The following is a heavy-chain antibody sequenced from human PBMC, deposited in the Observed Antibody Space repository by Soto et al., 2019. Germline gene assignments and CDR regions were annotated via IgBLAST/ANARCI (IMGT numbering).Heavy chain of an antibody. CDR1: GGSISPYY. CDR3: AREGAAASCVHFYADV. Sequence: QVQLQESGPGLVKPSETLSLPCTVSGGSISPYYWSWIRQPPGKGLEWIGYVYYRGNTNYNPSLESRVTISVDTCRTRVSLNLSSASAADTAVHYCAREGAAASCVHFYADVWGRGTAVTVAS. J-gene: IGHJ6*03. V-gene: IGHV4-59*01. D-gene: IGHD6-13*01. CDR2: VYYRGNT.